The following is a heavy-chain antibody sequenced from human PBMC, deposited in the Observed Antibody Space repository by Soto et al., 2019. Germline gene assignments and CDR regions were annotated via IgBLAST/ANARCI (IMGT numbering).Heavy chain of an antibody. D-gene: IGHD2-2*01. CDR2: VSSSSSHI. Sequence: GVSLRLACAASGFTFSDYYMSWIRQAPGKGLEWVSSVSSSSSHIYYADSVKGRFTISRDNADNSLYLQMNSLRADDTAVYFCETGSSDYVVVVPVARYAWDQPPTVTFTS. J-gene: IGHJ6*02. CDR3: ETGSSDYVVVVPVARYA. CDR1: GFTFSDYY. V-gene: IGHV3-11*06.